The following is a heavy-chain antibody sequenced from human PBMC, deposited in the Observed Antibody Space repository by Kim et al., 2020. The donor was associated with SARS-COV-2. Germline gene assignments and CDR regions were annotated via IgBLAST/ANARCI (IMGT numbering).Heavy chain of an antibody. CDR3: AHTVVVTAIPFAEYFQH. J-gene: IGHJ1*01. V-gene: IGHV2-5*02. Sequence: SGPTLVNPTQTLTLTCTFSGFSLSTSGVGVGWIRQPPGKALEWLALIYWDDDKRYSPSLKSRLTITKDTSKNQVVLTMTNMDPVDTATYYCAHTVVVTAIPFAEYFQHWGQGTLVTVSS. CDR1: GFSLSTSGVG. CDR2: IYWDDDK. D-gene: IGHD2-21*02.